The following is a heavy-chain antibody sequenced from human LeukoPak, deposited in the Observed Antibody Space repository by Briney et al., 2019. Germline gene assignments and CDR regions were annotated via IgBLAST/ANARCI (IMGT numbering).Heavy chain of an antibody. D-gene: IGHD3-3*01. J-gene: IGHJ6*02. CDR2: IYYSGST. CDR1: GGSISSSSYY. CDR3: ARLETYYDSWSGYFSPGMDV. Sequence: SETLSLTCTVPGGSISSSSYYWGWIRQPPGKGLEWIGSIYYSGSTYYNPSLKSRVTISVDTSKNQFSLKLSSVTAADTAVYYCARLETYYDSWSGYFSPGMDVWGQGTTVTVSS. V-gene: IGHV4-39*01.